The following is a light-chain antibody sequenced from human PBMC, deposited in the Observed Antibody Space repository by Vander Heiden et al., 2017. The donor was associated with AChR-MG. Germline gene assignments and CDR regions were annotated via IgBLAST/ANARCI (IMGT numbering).Light chain of an antibody. V-gene: IGLV2-14*03. CDR2: DVS. Sequence: QSALPQPASVSGSPGQSITISCTGTISDVGGYNYVSWHQQHPGKAPKLMIFDVSNRPSGVSNRFSGSKSGNTAALTISSLRAEDEADYYCNSYTTSSTRVFGGGTKLTVL. J-gene: IGLJ3*02. CDR3: NSYTTSSTRV. CDR1: ISDVGGYNY.